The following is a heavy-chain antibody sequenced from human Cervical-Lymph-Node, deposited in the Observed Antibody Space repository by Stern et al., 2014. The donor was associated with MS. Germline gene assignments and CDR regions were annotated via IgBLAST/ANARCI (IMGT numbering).Heavy chain of an antibody. CDR1: GFPFDDYA. V-gene: IGHV3-9*01. J-gene: IGHJ6*02. Sequence: EVQLVESGGGLVQPGRSLRISCAASGFPFDDYAMHWVRQAPGKGLEWVSGISWNSGSIGYAVSVKGRFTISRDNAKNSLYLQMNSLRAEDTALYYCARGYQPLYYYYGMDVWGQGTTVTVSS. CDR3: ARGYQPLYYYYGMDV. CDR2: ISWNSGSI. D-gene: IGHD1-14*01.